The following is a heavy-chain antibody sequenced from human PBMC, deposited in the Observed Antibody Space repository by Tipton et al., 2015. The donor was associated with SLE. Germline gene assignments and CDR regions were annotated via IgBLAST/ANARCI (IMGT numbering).Heavy chain of an antibody. V-gene: IGHV4-39*07. Sequence: TLSLTCTVSGGSISSSSYYWGWIRQPPGKGLEWIGSIYYSGSTNYNPSLKSRVTISVDTSKNQFSLKLSSVTAADTAVYYCARTLNDYDAFDIWGQGTMVTVSS. CDR1: GGSISSSSYY. D-gene: IGHD4-11*01. CDR2: IYYSGST. J-gene: IGHJ3*02. CDR3: ARTLNDYDAFDI.